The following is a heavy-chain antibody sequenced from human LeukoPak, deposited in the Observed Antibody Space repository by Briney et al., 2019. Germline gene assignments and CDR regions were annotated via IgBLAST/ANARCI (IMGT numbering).Heavy chain of an antibody. Sequence: SVKVSCKASGGTFSSYAISWVRQAPGQGLEWMGGIIPIFGTANYAQKFQGRVTITADESTSTAYMELSSLRSEDTAVYYCGRGERRYSSSWYGVDYWGQGTLVTVSS. CDR2: IIPIFGTA. V-gene: IGHV1-69*13. D-gene: IGHD6-13*01. CDR3: GRGERRYSSSWYGVDY. CDR1: GGTFSSYA. J-gene: IGHJ4*02.